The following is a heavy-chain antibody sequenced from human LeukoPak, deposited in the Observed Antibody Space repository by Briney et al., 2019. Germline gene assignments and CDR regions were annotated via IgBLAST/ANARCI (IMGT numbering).Heavy chain of an antibody. Sequence: GGSLRLSCAASGFTFSSYAMHWVRQAPGEGLEWVAVISYDGSNKYYADSVKGRFTISRDNSKNTLYLQMNSLRAEDTAVYYCARSAGTVVTRPQYYYYYMDVWGKGTTVTVSS. CDR2: ISYDGSNK. D-gene: IGHD4-23*01. CDR1: GFTFSSYA. CDR3: ARSAGTVVTRPQYYYYYMDV. V-gene: IGHV3-30*04. J-gene: IGHJ6*03.